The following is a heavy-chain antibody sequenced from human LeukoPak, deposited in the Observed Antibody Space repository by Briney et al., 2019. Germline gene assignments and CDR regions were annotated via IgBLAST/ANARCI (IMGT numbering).Heavy chain of an antibody. CDR3: SRGGTYYGSFDY. J-gene: IGHJ4*02. D-gene: IGHD1-26*01. Sequence: GGSLRLSCAASGFTFSSYAMSWVRQAPGKGLEWVSTINGGGVNTHYADSVGGRFTISRDNSKNTLFLQMNSLRDEDTAVYYCSRGGTYYGSFDYWGLGTLVTVSS. CDR1: GFTFSSYA. V-gene: IGHV3-23*01. CDR2: INGGGVNT.